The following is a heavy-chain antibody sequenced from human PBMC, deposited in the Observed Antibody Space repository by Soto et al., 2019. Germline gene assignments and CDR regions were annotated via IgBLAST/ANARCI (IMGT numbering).Heavy chain of an antibody. V-gene: IGHV1-69*01. J-gene: IGHJ6*02. CDR3: ARDSLGYCSSTSCYDYGMDV. D-gene: IGHD2-2*01. Sequence: QVQLVQSGAEVKKPGSSVKVSCKASGGTFSSYAISWVRQAPGQGLEWMGGIIPIFGTANYAQKFQGRVTITADESKSTAYMELSSLRSEDTAVYYCARDSLGYCSSTSCYDYGMDVWGQGTTVTVSS. CDR1: GGTFSSYA. CDR2: IIPIFGTA.